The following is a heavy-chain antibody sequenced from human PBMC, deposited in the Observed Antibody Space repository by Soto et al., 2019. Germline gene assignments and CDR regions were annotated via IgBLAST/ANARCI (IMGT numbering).Heavy chain of an antibody. Sequence: SVKVSCKASGGTFSSYAISWVRQAPGQGLEWMGGIIPIFGTANYAQKFQGRVTITADKSTSTAYMELSSLRSEDTAVYYCARTTTVVTGRAFDIWGQGTIVTVSS. D-gene: IGHD4-17*01. CDR3: ARTTTVVTGRAFDI. CDR2: IIPIFGTA. CDR1: GGTFSSYA. V-gene: IGHV1-69*06. J-gene: IGHJ3*02.